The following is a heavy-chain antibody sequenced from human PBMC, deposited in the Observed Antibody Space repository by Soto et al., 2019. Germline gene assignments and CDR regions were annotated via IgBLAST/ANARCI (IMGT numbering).Heavy chain of an antibody. D-gene: IGHD3-22*01. Sequence: QLQLQESGSGLVKPSQTLSLTCAVSGGSISSGGYSWSWIRQPPGKGLEWIGYIYHSGSTYYNPSLKSRVTISVDRSKNQFSLKLSSVTAADTAVYCCARAITMIVPGAFDIWGQGTMVTVSS. CDR2: IYHSGST. V-gene: IGHV4-30-2*01. J-gene: IGHJ3*02. CDR1: GGSISSGGYS. CDR3: ARAITMIVPGAFDI.